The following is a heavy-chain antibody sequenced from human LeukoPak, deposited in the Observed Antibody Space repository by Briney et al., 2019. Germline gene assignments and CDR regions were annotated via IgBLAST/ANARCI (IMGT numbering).Heavy chain of an antibody. CDR1: GFTVSSNY. J-gene: IGHJ5*02. V-gene: IGHV3-53*04. CDR2: IYSGGST. D-gene: IGHD3-10*01. CDR3: ARGWFGELPNWFDP. Sequence: GGSLRLSCAASGFTVSSNYMSWVRQAPRKGLEWVSVIYSGGSTYYADSVKGRFTISRHNSKNTLYLQMNSLRAEDTAVYYCARGWFGELPNWFDPWGQGTLVTVSS.